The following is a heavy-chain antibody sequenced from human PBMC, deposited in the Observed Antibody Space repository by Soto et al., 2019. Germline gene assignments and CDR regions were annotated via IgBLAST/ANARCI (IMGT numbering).Heavy chain of an antibody. V-gene: IGHV3-23*01. CDR1: GFTFSSYA. J-gene: IGHJ6*02. CDR2: ISVSGGST. CDR3: AKDGIYCSGGSCTSYYYYYGMDV. D-gene: IGHD2-15*01. Sequence: GGSLRLSCAASGFTFSSYAMSWVRQAPGKGLEWVSAISVSGGSTYYADSVKGRFTISRDNSKNTLYLQMNSLRAEDTAVYYCAKDGIYCSGGSCTSYYYYYGMDVWGQGTTVTVSS.